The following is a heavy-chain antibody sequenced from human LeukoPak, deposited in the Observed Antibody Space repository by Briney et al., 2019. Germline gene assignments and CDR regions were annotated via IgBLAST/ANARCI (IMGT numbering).Heavy chain of an antibody. CDR3: ASNSGSYSPDAFDI. CDR2: ISYDGSNK. CDR1: GFTFSSYA. V-gene: IGHV3-30-3*01. D-gene: IGHD1-26*01. J-gene: IGHJ3*02. Sequence: SGGSLRLSCAASGFTFSSYAMHWVRHAPGKGLEWVSVISYDGSNKYYADSVKGRFTISRDNSKTTLYLQMNSLRAEDTAVYYCASNSGSYSPDAFDIWGQGTMVTVSS.